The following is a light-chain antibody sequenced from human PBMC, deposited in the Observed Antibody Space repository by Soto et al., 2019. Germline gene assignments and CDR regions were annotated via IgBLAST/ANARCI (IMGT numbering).Light chain of an antibody. CDR1: SSNIGRDT. CDR3: ATWDGSLNGWV. J-gene: IGLJ3*02. CDR2: STN. V-gene: IGLV1-44*01. Sequence: QSVLTQPPSASGTPGQRVTISCSGGSSNIGRDTVNWYQQLPGTAPQLLIYSTNQRPSGVPDRFSGSKSGTSASLAISGLQSADEADYYCATWDGSLNGWVFGGGTKLTVL.